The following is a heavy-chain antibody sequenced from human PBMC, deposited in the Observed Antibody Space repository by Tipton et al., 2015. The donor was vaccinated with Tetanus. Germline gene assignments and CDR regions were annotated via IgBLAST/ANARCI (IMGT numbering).Heavy chain of an antibody. V-gene: IGHV3-7*01. J-gene: IGHJ6*03. CDR2: IREDGGET. Sequence: SLRLSCAASGFSVANHWMSWVRQAPGKGLEWVANIREDGGETKYVDSVKGRFTISRDNAKNSLYLQMNSLRDDDTAVYYCAKEALGVLNLWGNGTTVIVSS. CDR3: AKEALGVLNL. D-gene: IGHD3-16*01. CDR1: GFSVANHW.